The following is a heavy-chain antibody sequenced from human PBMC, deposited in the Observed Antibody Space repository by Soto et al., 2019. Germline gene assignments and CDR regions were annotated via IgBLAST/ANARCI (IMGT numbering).Heavy chain of an antibody. V-gene: IGHV3-30-3*01. D-gene: IGHD3-3*01. Sequence: QVQLVESGGGVVQPGRSLRLSCAASGFTFSSYAMHWVRQAPGKGLEWVAVISYDGSDKYYGEYVKGRFTISRDSSKNTFHLRMNSTTAEDTALYYCARGGGYDFWSGFFHWGQGTLVTVSS. J-gene: IGHJ4*02. CDR1: GFTFSSYA. CDR2: ISYDGSDK. CDR3: ARGGGYDFWSGFFH.